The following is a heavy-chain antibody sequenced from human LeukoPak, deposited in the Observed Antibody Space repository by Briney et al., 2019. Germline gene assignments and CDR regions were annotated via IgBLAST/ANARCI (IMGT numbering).Heavy chain of an antibody. J-gene: IGHJ3*02. D-gene: IGHD6-19*01. CDR2: IYSGGST. V-gene: IGHV3-53*01. CDR1: GFTVSSNY. Sequence: PGGSLRLSCAASGFTVSSNYMSWVRQAPGKGLEWVSVIYSGGSTYYADSVKGRFTISRDNSKNTLYLQMNSLRAEDTAVYYCARETEEQWLDAGAFDIWGQGTMVTVSS. CDR3: ARETEEQWLDAGAFDI.